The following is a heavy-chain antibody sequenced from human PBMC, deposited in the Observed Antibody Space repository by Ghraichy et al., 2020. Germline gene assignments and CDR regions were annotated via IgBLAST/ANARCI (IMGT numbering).Heavy chain of an antibody. CDR2: IQSAGTT. D-gene: IGHD3-9*01. V-gene: IGHV3-53*04. Sequence: GESLRLSCAASGFSVSTSNMHWVRQAPGKGLEWVSLIQSAGTTSYADSVKGRFTISRHNSKNTLFLQMNRLRAEDTAVYYCARGALTQRYDVLTVQYYLYHYGMDVWGQGTTVTVSS. J-gene: IGHJ6*02. CDR1: GFSVSTSN. CDR3: ARGALTQRYDVLTVQYYLYHYGMDV.